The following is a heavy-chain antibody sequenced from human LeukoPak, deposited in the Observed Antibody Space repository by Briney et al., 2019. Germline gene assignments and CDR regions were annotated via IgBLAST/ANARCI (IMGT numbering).Heavy chain of an antibody. CDR2: IKQDGTEE. V-gene: IGHV3-7*03. Sequence: ETLSLTCAVYGGSFSGYYWSWIRQPPGKGLEWVANIKQDGTEEYYVDSVRGRFSISKDNAKNSLYLQMNSLRAEDTAVYYCARDPCHGALDYWGQGALVTVSS. CDR3: ARDPCHGALDY. CDR1: GGSFSGYY. D-gene: IGHD2-2*01. J-gene: IGHJ4*02.